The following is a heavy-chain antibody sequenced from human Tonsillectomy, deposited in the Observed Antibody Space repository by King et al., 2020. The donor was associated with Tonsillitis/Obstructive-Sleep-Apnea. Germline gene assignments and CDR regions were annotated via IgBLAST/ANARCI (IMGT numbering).Heavy chain of an antibody. CDR3: ASVCNYYYSYMDV. D-gene: IGHD4-11*01. CDR1: GGSISSSSYY. CDR2: IYYSGST. Sequence: QLQESGPGLVKPSETLSLTCTVSGGSISSSSYYWGWIRQPPGKGLEWIGSIYYSGSTYYNPSLKSRVTISVDTSKNQFSLKLSSVTAADTAVYYCASVCNYYYSYMDVWGKGTTVTVSS. V-gene: IGHV4-39*01. J-gene: IGHJ6*03.